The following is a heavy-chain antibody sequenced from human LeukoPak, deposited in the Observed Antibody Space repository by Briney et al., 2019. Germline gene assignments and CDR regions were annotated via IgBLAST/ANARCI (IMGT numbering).Heavy chain of an antibody. CDR1: GYIFTTYT. V-gene: IGHV1-3*03. J-gene: IGHJ3*01. CDR2: INAGNGNT. D-gene: IGHD3-22*01. CDR3: AKGDYYDTSSYIAF. Sequence: ASVKVSCNASGYIFTTYTVHWVRQAPGQRLEWMGWINAGNGNTKYSQEFQGRVTITRDTSARTAYMELSSLRSEDMAVYYCAKGDYYDTSSYIAFWGQGTMVTVSS.